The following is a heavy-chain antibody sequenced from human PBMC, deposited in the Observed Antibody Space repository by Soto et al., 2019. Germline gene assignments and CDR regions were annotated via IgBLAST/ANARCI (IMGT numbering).Heavy chain of an antibody. CDR3: ATSYGSGYRAFDS. CDR1: GYTFTSYY. J-gene: IGHJ4*02. CDR2: INPSGGST. D-gene: IGHD3-10*01. V-gene: IGHV1-46*01. Sequence: ASVKVSCKASGYTFTSYYMHWVRQAPGQGLEWMGIINPSGGSTSYAQKFQGRVTMTADKSTNTAYMELRSLRSEDTAMFFCATSYGSGYRAFDSWGQGALVTVSS.